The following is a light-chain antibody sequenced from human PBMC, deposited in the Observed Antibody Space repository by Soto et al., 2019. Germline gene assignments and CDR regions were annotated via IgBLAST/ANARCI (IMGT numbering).Light chain of an antibody. CDR3: SSFAGANIWV. CDR1: TSDVGGYEY. J-gene: IGLJ3*02. CDR2: EVN. V-gene: IGLV2-8*01. Sequence: QSALTQPPSASGSPGQSVTISCTGSTSDVGGYEYVSWYQQHPGKAPKLMIFEVNKRPSGVPNRFSGSKSGNTASPTVSGLQSEDEASYYCSSFAGANIWVFGGGTKVTVL.